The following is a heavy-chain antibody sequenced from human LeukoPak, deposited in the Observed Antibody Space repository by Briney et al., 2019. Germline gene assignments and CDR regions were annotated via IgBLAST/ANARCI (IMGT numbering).Heavy chain of an antibody. CDR2: ISPSSTYT. CDR1: GFTFSSYS. CDR3: GRDYNSWNVDF. J-gene: IGHJ4*02. D-gene: IGHD1-1*01. Sequence: GGSLRLSCAASGFTFSSYSMNWVRQAPGQGLEWVSFISPSSTYTYYADSVKGRFTISRDNAKNSMYLQMNSLRAEDTAVYYCGRDYNSWNVDFWGQGTLVTVSS. V-gene: IGHV3-21*04.